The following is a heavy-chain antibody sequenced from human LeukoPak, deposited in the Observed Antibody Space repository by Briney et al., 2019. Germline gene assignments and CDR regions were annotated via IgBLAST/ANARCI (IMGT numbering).Heavy chain of an antibody. Sequence: ASVKVSCKASGYTFTRYYMHWVRQAPGQGLEWMGRINPNSGGTNYAQKFQGRVTMTRDTSISTAYMELSRLRSDDTAVYYCARAYYYDSSGYYEDFDYWGQGTLVTVSS. V-gene: IGHV1-2*06. J-gene: IGHJ4*02. CDR1: GYTFTRYY. CDR3: ARAYYYDSSGYYEDFDY. D-gene: IGHD3-22*01. CDR2: INPNSGGT.